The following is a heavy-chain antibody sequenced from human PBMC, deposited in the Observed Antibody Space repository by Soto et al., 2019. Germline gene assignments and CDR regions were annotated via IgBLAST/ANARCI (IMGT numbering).Heavy chain of an antibody. V-gene: IGHV3-21*01. CDR3: ARVGGSYYGDAFDI. J-gene: IGHJ3*02. CDR2: ISSSSSYI. Sequence: EVQLVESGGGLVKPGGSLRLSCAASGFTFSSYSMNWVRQAPGKGLEWVSSISSSSSYIYYADSVKGRFTISRDNAKNSLYLQMNSLRAEDTAVYNCARVGGSYYGDAFDIWGQGTMVTVSS. D-gene: IGHD1-26*01. CDR1: GFTFSSYS.